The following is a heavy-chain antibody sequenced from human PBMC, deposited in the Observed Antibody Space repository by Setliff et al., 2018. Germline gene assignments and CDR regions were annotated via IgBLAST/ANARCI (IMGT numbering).Heavy chain of an antibody. D-gene: IGHD1-26*01. V-gene: IGHV4-4*08. CDR3: ARAPPNRYSGSYEYLYMDV. J-gene: IGHJ6*03. Sequence: SETLSLTCTVSGGSISSDYWSWIRQPPGKGLEWIGYIYSSGSTKYNPSLKSRVTISVDKSKNQFSLKVSSVTAADTAVYYCARAPPNRYSGSYEYLYMDVWGKGTTVTVSS. CDR2: IYSSGST. CDR1: GGSISSDY.